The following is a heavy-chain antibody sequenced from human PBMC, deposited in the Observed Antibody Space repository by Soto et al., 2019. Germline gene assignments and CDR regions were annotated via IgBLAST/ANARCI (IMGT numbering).Heavy chain of an antibody. Sequence: GGSLRLSCAASGFTFSSYGMHWVRQAPGKGLEWVAVISYDGSNKYYADSVKGRFTISRDNSKNTLYLQMNSLRAEDTAVYYCAKDLRWLVTNWFDPWGQGTLVTVSS. CDR2: ISYDGSNK. J-gene: IGHJ5*02. CDR3: AKDLRWLVTNWFDP. CDR1: GFTFSSYG. D-gene: IGHD6-19*01. V-gene: IGHV3-30*18.